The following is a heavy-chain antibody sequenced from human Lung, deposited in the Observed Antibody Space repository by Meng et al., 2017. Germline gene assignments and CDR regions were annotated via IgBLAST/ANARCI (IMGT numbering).Heavy chain of an antibody. CDR3: ARRGLWLDPQNFDY. J-gene: IGHJ4*02. Sequence: QGQLVQSGAEVKKPGASVKVSCDASGYTLSSDGFSWVRQAPGQGLEWLGWISVYNGKTDYALKFQDRVTMTTDTFTNTAYMELRSLRSDDTAVYYCARRGLWLDPQNFDYWGQGTLVTVSS. D-gene: IGHD6-19*01. CDR1: GYTLSSDG. CDR2: ISVYNGKT. V-gene: IGHV1-18*01.